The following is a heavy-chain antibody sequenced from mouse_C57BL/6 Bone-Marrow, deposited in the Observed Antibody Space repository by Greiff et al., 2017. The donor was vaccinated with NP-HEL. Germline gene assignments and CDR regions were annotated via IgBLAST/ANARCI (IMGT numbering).Heavy chain of an antibody. J-gene: IGHJ3*01. CDR1: GYSFTGYF. V-gene: IGHV1-20*01. Sequence: VQLQQSGPELVKPGDSVKISCKASGYSFTGYFMNWVMQSHGKSLEWIGRINPYNGDTFYNQKFKGKATLTVDKSSSTAHRELRSLTSEDSAVYYCASGDYEAWFAYWGQGTLVTVSA. CDR3: ASGDYEAWFAY. D-gene: IGHD2-4*01. CDR2: INPYNGDT.